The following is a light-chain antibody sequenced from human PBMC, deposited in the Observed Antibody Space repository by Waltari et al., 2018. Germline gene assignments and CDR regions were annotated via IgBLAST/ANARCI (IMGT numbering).Light chain of an antibody. V-gene: IGLV2-8*01. CDR3: SSYAGSNNLGV. CDR1: SSAVGPYNY. Sequence: QSALTQPPSASGSPGQSVSISCAGASSAVGPYNYVPWYQHPPGKAPKLIIYEVDKRPSGVPDRFSGSKSGDTASLTVSGLQAEDEADYYCSSYAGSNNLGVFGGGTKLTVL. J-gene: IGLJ3*02. CDR2: EVD.